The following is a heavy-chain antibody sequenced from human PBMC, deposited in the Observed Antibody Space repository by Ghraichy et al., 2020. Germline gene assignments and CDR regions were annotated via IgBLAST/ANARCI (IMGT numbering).Heavy chain of an antibody. D-gene: IGHD3-22*01. V-gene: IGHV4-59*01. J-gene: IGHJ4*02. Sequence: SETLSLTCTVSGGSISSYYWSWIRQPPGKGLEWIGYIYYSGSTNYNPSLKSRVTISVDTSKNQFSLKLSSVTAADTAVYYCARNQGGSMIQDYWGQGTLVTVSS. CDR3: ARNQGGSMIQDY. CDR1: GGSISSYY. CDR2: IYYSGST.